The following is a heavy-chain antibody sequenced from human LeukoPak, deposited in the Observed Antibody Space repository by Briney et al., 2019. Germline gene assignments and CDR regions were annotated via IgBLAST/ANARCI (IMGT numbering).Heavy chain of an antibody. D-gene: IGHD2-8*01. CDR3: ARGSRTYCTNGVCPGASFDP. V-gene: IGHV4-34*01. CDR1: GGSFSGYY. J-gene: IGHJ5*02. CDR2: INHSGST. Sequence: SETLSLTCAVYGGSFSGYYWSWIRQPPGKGLEWTGEINHSGSTNYNPSLKSRVTISVDTSKNQFSLKLSSVTAADTAVYYCARGSRTYCTNGVCPGASFDPWGQGTLVTVSS.